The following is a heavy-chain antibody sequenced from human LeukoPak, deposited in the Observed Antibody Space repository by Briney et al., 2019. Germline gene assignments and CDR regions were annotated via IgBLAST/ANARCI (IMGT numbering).Heavy chain of an antibody. CDR3: ARVWGRLGAFDI. CDR2: ISGSGGST. CDR1: GFTFSSYG. D-gene: IGHD3-16*01. J-gene: IGHJ3*02. Sequence: GGSLRLSCAASGFTFSSYGMSWVRQAPGKGLEWVSGISGSGGSTYYADSVKGRFTISRDNAKNTLYLQMNSLRAEDTALYYCARVWGRLGAFDIWGQGTMVTVSS. V-gene: IGHV3-23*01.